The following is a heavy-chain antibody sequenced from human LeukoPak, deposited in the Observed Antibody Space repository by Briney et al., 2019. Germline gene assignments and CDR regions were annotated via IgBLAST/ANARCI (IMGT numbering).Heavy chain of an antibody. V-gene: IGHV4-38-2*02. CDR2: IYHGGST. J-gene: IGHJ4*02. CDR3: ARGVDY. CDR1: GYSISSGFY. Sequence: SETLSLTCTVSGYSISSGFYWGWIRQPPGKGLEWIGIIYHGGSTNYNPSLKSRVTISADTSKNQFSLKLSSVTAADTAVYYCARGVDYWGQGTLVTVSS.